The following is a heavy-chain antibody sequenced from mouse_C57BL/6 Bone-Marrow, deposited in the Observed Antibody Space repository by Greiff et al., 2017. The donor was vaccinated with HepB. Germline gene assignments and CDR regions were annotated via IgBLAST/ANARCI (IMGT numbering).Heavy chain of an antibody. CDR3: ARSDYYGSLAWFAY. J-gene: IGHJ3*01. Sequence: VQLQQPGAELVKPGASVKLSCKASGYTFTSYWMHWVKQRPGRGLGWIGRIDPNSGGTKYNEKFKSKATLTVDKPSSTAYMQLSSLTSEDSAVYYCARSDYYGSLAWFAYWGQGTLVTVSA. V-gene: IGHV1-72*01. CDR1: GYTFTSYW. CDR2: IDPNSGGT. D-gene: IGHD1-1*01.